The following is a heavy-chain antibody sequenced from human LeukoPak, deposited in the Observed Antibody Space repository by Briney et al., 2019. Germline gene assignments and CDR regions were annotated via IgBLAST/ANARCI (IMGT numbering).Heavy chain of an antibody. CDR2: INPNSGGT. Sequence: ASVKVSCKASGYTFTGYYMHWVRQAPGQGLELMGWINPNSGGTNYAQKFQGRVTMTTDTSISTAYMELSRLRSDDTAVYYCATDGSSWLGNAFDIWGQGTMVTVSS. CDR1: GYTFTGYY. V-gene: IGHV1-2*02. CDR3: ATDGSSWLGNAFDI. J-gene: IGHJ3*02. D-gene: IGHD6-13*01.